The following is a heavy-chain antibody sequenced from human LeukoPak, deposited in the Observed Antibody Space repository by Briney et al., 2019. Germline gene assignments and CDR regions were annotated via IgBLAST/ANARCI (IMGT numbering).Heavy chain of an antibody. Sequence: GGSLRLSCAASGFTFSSYGMSWVRQAPGKGLVWVSRINSDGSSTNYADSVKGRFTISRDNAKNTLYLQMNSLRVEDTAVYYCARVYRYFDWSHLDYWGQGTLLTVSS. CDR3: ARVYRYFDWSHLDY. CDR2: INSDGSST. J-gene: IGHJ4*02. CDR1: GFTFSSYG. V-gene: IGHV3-74*01. D-gene: IGHD3-9*01.